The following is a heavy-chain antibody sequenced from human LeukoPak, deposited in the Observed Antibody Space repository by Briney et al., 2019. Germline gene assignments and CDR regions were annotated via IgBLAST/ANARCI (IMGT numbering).Heavy chain of an antibody. D-gene: IGHD3-10*01. J-gene: IGHJ6*02. CDR1: GYTFTSYG. Sequence: ASVKVSCKASGYTFTSYGISWVRQAPGQGLEWMGWISAYNGNTNYAQKLQGRVTMTTDTSTSTAYMELRSLRSDDTAVYYCARSEATMVRGEGYYYGMDVWGQGTTVTVSS. V-gene: IGHV1-18*01. CDR3: ARSEATMVRGEGYYYGMDV. CDR2: ISAYNGNT.